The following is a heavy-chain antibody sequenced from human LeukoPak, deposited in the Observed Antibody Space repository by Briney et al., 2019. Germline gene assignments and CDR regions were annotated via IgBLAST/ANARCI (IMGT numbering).Heavy chain of an antibody. J-gene: IGHJ4*02. CDR3: AKGPAWGYYDSSSYSSDY. Sequence: GGSLRLSCAASGFTFSSLAMSWVRQAPGKGLEGVSGISRSGDSTYYADSVKGRFTISRDNAKNTLYLHMTSLRAEDTAIYYCAKGPAWGYYDSSSYSSDYWGQGTLVTVS. V-gene: IGHV3-23*01. D-gene: IGHD3-22*01. CDR2: ISRSGDST. CDR1: GFTFSSLA.